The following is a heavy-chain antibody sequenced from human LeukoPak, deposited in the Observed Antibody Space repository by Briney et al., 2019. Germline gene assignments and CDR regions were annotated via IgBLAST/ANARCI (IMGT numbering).Heavy chain of an antibody. J-gene: IGHJ6*03. D-gene: IGHD4-17*01. Sequence: PGGSLRLSCEASGFSFSSYNMDWVRQTPGKGLEWISSITTSSTYTFYADSVKGRFTISRDNARNSLYLQMNSLRAEGTAVYYCAKAGHGDYVVYYYYMDVWGKGTTVTVSS. V-gene: IGHV3-21*04. CDR3: AKAGHGDYVVYYYYMDV. CDR1: GFSFSSYN. CDR2: ITTSSTYT.